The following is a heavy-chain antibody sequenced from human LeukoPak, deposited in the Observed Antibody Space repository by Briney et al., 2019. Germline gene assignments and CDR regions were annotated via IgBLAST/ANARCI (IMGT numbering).Heavy chain of an antibody. CDR1: GFTFGDYA. J-gene: IGHJ1*01. CDR2: ISGSGIST. V-gene: IGHV3-23*01. CDR3: AKADYYDSNTYRAQFIQH. Sequence: GGSLRLSCTGSGFTFGDYAMNWVRQAPGKGLEWVSVISGSGISTYNADSVKGRFTISRDNSKNTLYLQMNSLRAEDTAVYYCAKADYYDSNTYRAQFIQHWGQGTLVTVSS. D-gene: IGHD3-22*01.